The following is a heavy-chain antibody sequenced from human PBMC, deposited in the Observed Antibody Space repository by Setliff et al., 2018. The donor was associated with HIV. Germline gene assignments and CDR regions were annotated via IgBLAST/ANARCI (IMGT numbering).Heavy chain of an antibody. CDR1: GGSFSGYY. D-gene: IGHD2-15*01. CDR2: INHSGST. V-gene: IGHV4-34*01. J-gene: IGHJ1*01. Sequence: SETLSLTCAVYGGSFSGYYWSWIRQPPGKGLEWIGEINHSGSTNYNPSLKSRVTISVDTSKNQFSLKLSSVTAADTAVYFCARDPYCSGDGCFRYYQHWGRGTLVTVSS. CDR3: ARDPYCSGDGCFRYYQH.